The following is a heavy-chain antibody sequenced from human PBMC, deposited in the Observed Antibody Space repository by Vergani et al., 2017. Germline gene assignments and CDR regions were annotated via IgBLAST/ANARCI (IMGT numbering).Heavy chain of an antibody. Sequence: QVQLVQSGAEVKKPGSSVKVSCKASGGTFSSYTISWVRQAPGQGLEWMGRIIPILGIANYAQKFQGRVTITADKSTSTAYMELSSLRSEDTAVYYCARVDTANYYYYMDVWGKGTTVTVYS. CDR1: GGTFSSYT. CDR2: IIPILGIA. J-gene: IGHJ6*03. V-gene: IGHV1-69*02. D-gene: IGHD5-18*01. CDR3: ARVDTANYYYYMDV.